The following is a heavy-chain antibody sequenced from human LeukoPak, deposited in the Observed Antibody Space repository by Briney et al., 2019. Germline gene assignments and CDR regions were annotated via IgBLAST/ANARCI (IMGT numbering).Heavy chain of an antibody. J-gene: IGHJ4*02. V-gene: IGHV4-30-2*01. Sequence: TLSLTCTVSGGSISSGGYYWSWIRLPPGKGLEWIGYIYHSGSTYYNPSLKSRVTISVDRSKNQFSLKLSSVTAADTAVYYCARGRATIPRFDYWGQGTLVTVSS. CDR2: IYHSGST. CDR3: ARGRATIPRFDY. CDR1: GGSISSGGYY. D-gene: IGHD5-12*01.